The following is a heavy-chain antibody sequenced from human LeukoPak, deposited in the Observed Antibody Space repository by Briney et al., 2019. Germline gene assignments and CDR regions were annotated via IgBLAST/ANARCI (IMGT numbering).Heavy chain of an antibody. Sequence: GESLKISCKGSGYSFTSYWIGWVRQMPGKGLEWMGIIYPGDSDTRYSPSFQGQVTISADKSINTAYLQWSSLKASDTAMYYCASAYCGGDCYGMDAFDNWGQGTMVTVSS. CDR2: IYPGDSDT. V-gene: IGHV5-51*01. CDR1: GYSFTSYW. J-gene: IGHJ3*02. D-gene: IGHD2-21*02. CDR3: ASAYCGGDCYGMDAFDN.